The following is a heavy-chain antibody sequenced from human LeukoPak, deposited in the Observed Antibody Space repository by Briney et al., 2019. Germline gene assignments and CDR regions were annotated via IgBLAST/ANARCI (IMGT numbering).Heavy chain of an antibody. V-gene: IGHV3-7*01. CDR1: GFSFSSYW. CDR2: IKQDGSEK. D-gene: IGHD6-13*01. CDR3: ARVLGFEYYYYYYMDV. Sequence: PGGSLRLSCAASGFSFSSYWMRWVRQAPGKGLEWVANIKQDGSEKNYVASVKGRFTISRDNAKNSLYLQMNSLRAEDTAVYYCARVLGFEYYYYYYMDVWGKGTTVTVSS. J-gene: IGHJ6*03.